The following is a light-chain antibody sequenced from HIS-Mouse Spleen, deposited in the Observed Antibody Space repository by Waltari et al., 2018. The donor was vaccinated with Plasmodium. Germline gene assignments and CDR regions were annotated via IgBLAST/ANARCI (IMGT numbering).Light chain of an antibody. CDR1: ALTKNY. V-gene: IGLV3-10*01. CDR2: EDS. CDR3: YSTDSSGNHRV. J-gene: IGLJ3*02. Sequence: SYELTQPPSVSASPGQTARITCAGDALTKNYAYWYQQNSGQAPVLVIYEDSKRPSGIPERFSGSSSGTMATLTISGAQVEDEADYYCYSTDSSGNHRVFGGGTKLTVL.